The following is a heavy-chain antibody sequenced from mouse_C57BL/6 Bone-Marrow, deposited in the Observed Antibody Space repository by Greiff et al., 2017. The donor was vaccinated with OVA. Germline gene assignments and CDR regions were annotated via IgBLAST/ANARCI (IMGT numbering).Heavy chain of an antibody. CDR2: ISSGGDYI. J-gene: IGHJ4*01. Sequence: EVKLVESGEGLVKPGGSLKLSCAASGFTFSSYAMSWVRQTPEKRLEWVAYISSGGDYIYYADTVKGRFTISRDNARNTLYLQMSSLKSEDTAMYYCTRGGYGNGGRYYAMDYWGQGTSVTVSS. D-gene: IGHD2-10*02. CDR3: TRGGYGNGGRYYAMDY. V-gene: IGHV5-9-1*02. CDR1: GFTFSSYA.